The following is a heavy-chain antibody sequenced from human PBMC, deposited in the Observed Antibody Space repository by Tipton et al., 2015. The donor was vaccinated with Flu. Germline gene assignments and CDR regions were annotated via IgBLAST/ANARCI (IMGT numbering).Heavy chain of an antibody. CDR2: VYDDGRT. CDR1: GFTVSTSY. D-gene: IGHD1-14*01. CDR3: ARDEGGTYPD. J-gene: IGHJ4*02. Sequence: FLRLSCAVSGFTVSTSYMSWVRQPPGKGLEWVSIVYDDGRTYYADSVEGRFAISRDNSKNILYLQMNSLRADDTAVYFCARDEGGTYPDWGQGTLVTVSS. V-gene: IGHV3-53*01.